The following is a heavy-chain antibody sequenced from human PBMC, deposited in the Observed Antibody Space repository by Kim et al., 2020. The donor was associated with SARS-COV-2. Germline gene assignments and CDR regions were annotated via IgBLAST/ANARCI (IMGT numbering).Heavy chain of an antibody. Sequence: SETLSLTCAVSGTSISTSNWWSWVRQAPGKGLEWIGEMSHSGRTNYNPSLKSRVTISLDKSKNQFSLKLSSVTAADTAVYYCARDWNVETGYTSYYYGMDVWGQGTAVTVSS. CDR1: GTSISTSNW. CDR3: ARDWNVETGYTSYYYGMDV. V-gene: IGHV4-4*02. J-gene: IGHJ6*02. CDR2: MSHSGRT. D-gene: IGHD1-1*01.